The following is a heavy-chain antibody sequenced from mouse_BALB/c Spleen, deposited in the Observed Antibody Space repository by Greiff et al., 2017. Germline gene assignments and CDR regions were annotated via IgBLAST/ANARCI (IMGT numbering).Heavy chain of an antibody. V-gene: IGHV14-4*02. CDR1: GFNIKDYY. Sequence: VQLQQSGAELVRSGASVKLSCTASGFNIKDYYMHWVKQRPEQGLEWIGWIDPENGDTEYAPKFQGKATMTADTSSNTAYLQLSSLTSEDTAVYYWNAAGYFDYWGQGTTLTVSS. CDR3: NAAGYFDY. D-gene: IGHD3-3*01. J-gene: IGHJ2*01. CDR2: IDPENGDT.